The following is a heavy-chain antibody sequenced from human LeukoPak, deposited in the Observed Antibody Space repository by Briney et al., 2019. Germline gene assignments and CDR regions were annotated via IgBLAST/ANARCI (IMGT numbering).Heavy chain of an antibody. CDR3: AREDAGVRFDP. CDR2: ISSSSSYI. CDR1: GFTFNSYT. D-gene: IGHD3-3*01. Sequence: GGSLRLSCAASGFTFNSYTMNWVRQAPGMGLEWVSSISSSSSYIYYADSLKGRFTVSRDNAKNSLYLLRNSLRAEDTAVYYCAREDAGVRFDPWGQGTLVTVSS. V-gene: IGHV3-21*01. J-gene: IGHJ5*02.